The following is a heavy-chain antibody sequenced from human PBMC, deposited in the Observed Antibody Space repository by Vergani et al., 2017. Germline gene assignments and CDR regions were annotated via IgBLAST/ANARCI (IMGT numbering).Heavy chain of an antibody. CDR3: AKDEGFSNWFDP. CDR2: ISGSGGST. Sequence: EVQLLESGGGLVQPGGSLRLSCAASGFTFSSYAMSWVRQAPGKGLEWVSAISGSGGSTYYADSVKGRFTISRDNSKNTLYLQMNSLRAEDTAVYYWAKDEGFSNWFDPWGQGTLVTVSS. V-gene: IGHV3-23*01. CDR1: GFTFSSYA. J-gene: IGHJ5*02.